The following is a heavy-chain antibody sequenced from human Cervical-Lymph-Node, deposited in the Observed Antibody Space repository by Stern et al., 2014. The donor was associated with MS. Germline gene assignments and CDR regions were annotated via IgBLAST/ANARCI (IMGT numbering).Heavy chain of an antibody. J-gene: IGHJ4*02. D-gene: IGHD5-24*01. CDR3: ARGHIPYAYNYLFDY. Sequence: DQLVESGGGVVPPGTSLRLSCAASGFTFSSYGMHWVRQAPGKGLEWVAIAWYDGSTEYYTNSVKGRFTISRDNSKNTLSLQMNSLTAEDTAVYYCARGHIPYAYNYLFDYWGQGTLVTVSS. CDR1: GFTFSSYG. V-gene: IGHV3-33*01. CDR2: AWYDGSTE.